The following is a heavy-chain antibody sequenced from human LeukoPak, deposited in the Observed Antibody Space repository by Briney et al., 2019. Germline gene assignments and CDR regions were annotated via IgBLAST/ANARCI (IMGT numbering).Heavy chain of an antibody. CDR2: IYYSGST. CDR1: GGSITSSSYY. V-gene: IGHV4-39*07. Sequence: SETLSLTCTVSGGSITSSSYYWGWIRQPPGKGLEWIGRIYYSGSTYYNPSLKSRVTISVDTSKNQFSLKLSSVTAADTAVYYCARGVRPHFDYWGQGTLVTVSS. J-gene: IGHJ4*02. D-gene: IGHD2-2*01. CDR3: ARGVRPHFDY.